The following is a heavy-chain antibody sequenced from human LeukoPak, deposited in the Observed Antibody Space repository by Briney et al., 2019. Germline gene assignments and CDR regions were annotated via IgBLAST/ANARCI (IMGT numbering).Heavy chain of an antibody. Sequence: SETLSLTCAVYGGSFSGYHWSWIRQPPGKGLEWIGEINHSGSTNYNPSLKSRVTISVDTSKNQFSLKLSSVTAADTAVYYCARGYDIVVVPAAIPYDAFDIWGQGTMVTVSS. CDR1: GGSFSGYH. CDR2: INHSGST. CDR3: ARGYDIVVVPAAIPYDAFDI. V-gene: IGHV4-34*01. J-gene: IGHJ3*02. D-gene: IGHD2-2*01.